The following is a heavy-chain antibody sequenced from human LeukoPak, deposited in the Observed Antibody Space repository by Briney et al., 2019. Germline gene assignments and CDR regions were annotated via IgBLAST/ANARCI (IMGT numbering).Heavy chain of an antibody. CDR1: GFTFSSYW. CDR3: ARDTTGDPIDY. D-gene: IGHD1-1*01. J-gene: IGHJ4*02. Sequence: GGSLRLSCAASGFTFSSYWMHWVRQAPGKGLVWVSRINTDGSSTSYADSVKGRFTISRDNAKNTLYLQMNSLRAEDTAVYYCARDTTGDPIDYWGQGTLVTVSS. CDR2: INTDGSST. V-gene: IGHV3-74*01.